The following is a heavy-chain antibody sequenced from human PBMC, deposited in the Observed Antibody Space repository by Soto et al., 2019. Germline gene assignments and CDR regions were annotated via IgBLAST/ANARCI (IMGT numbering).Heavy chain of an antibody. D-gene: IGHD3-10*01. CDR2: ISSGGSSI. Sequence: GGSLRLSCAASGFTFSDYYMTWIRQAPGKGLEWVSYISSGGSSIYYADSVKGRFTISRDNAKNSLYLQMNRLRAEDTAMYYCESLAIGTTIRGAPDFWGQGTLVTVSS. CDR3: ESLAIGTTIRGAPDF. J-gene: IGHJ4*02. V-gene: IGHV3-11*01. CDR1: GFTFSDYY.